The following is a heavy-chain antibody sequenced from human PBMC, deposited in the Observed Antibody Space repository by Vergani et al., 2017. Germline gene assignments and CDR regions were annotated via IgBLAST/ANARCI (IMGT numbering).Heavy chain of an antibody. J-gene: IGHJ4*02. D-gene: IGHD6-6*01. CDR1: GFTFSDYY. V-gene: IGHV3-11*05. CDR3: ARDGAARLSYFDY. CDR2: ISSSSSYT. Sequence: QVQLVESGGGLVKPGGSLRLSCAAFGFTFSDYYMSWIRQAPGKGLEWVSYISSSSSYTNYADSVKGRFTISRDNAKNSLYLQMNSLRAEDTAVYYCARDGAARLSYFDYWGQGTLVTVSS.